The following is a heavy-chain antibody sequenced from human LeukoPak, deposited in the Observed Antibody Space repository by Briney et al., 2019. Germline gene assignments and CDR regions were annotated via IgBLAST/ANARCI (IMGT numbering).Heavy chain of an antibody. CDR3: AKDRYSKAAGTFDY. CDR2: ISYDGSNT. CDR1: GFTLSSYD. V-gene: IGHV3-30*18. D-gene: IGHD6-13*01. Sequence: GGSLRLSCAASGFTLSSYDMHWVRQAPAKGLEWVAVISYDGSNTYYADSVKGRFTISRDNSKNTLYLQMDSLRAEDTAVYYCAKDRYSKAAGTFDYWGQGTLVTVSS. J-gene: IGHJ4*02.